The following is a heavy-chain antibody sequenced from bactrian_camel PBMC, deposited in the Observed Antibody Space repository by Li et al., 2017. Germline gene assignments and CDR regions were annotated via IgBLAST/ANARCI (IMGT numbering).Heavy chain of an antibody. J-gene: IGHJ4*01. V-gene: IGHV3S54*01. CDR2: ISAGGGGT. CDR3: AAEGARSGRDRWRPRRPGCRFDRYEYKY. CDR1: LDGRHC. D-gene: IGHD7*01. Sequence: HVQLVESGGGSVLAGGSLRPSYVASLDGRHCMAWFRQAPGKEREGVAGISAGGGGTYYADSVKGRFTISRDNGADTTVYLQMNDLQPEDTAVYYCAAEGARSGRDRWRPRRPGCRFDRYEYKYWGQGTQVTVS.